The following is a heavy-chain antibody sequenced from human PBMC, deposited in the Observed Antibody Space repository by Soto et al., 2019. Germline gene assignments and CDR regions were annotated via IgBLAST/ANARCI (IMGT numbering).Heavy chain of an antibody. CDR1: GFTFSSYG. Sequence: QVQLVESGGGVVQPGRSLRLSCEASGFTFSSYGIHWVRQAPGKGLEWVAVISYDGNKKYHADSVKSRFTISRDNSKNTLYLQMNSLREEDTAVYYCAKDRVSAAGYGMDVWGQGTTVTVSS. CDR3: AKDRVSAAGYGMDV. V-gene: IGHV3-30*18. CDR2: ISYDGNKK. J-gene: IGHJ6*02. D-gene: IGHD6-13*01.